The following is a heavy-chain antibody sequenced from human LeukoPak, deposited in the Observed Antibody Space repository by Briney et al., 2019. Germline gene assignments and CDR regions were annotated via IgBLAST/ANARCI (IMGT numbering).Heavy chain of an antibody. D-gene: IGHD3-22*01. Sequence: PGGSLRLSCAASGFTFDDYGMSWVRQAPGKGLEWVSGINWNGGSTGYADSVKGRFTISRDNAKNSLYLQMNSLRAEDTALYYCARELTYYYDSSGCSPGAFDIWGQGTMVTVSS. V-gene: IGHV3-20*04. CDR2: INWNGGST. J-gene: IGHJ3*02. CDR1: GFTFDDYG. CDR3: ARELTYYYDSSGCSPGAFDI.